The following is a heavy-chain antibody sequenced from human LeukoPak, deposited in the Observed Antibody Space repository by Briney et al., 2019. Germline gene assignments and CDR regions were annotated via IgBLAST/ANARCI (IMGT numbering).Heavy chain of an antibody. V-gene: IGHV4-31*03. J-gene: IGHJ6*02. Sequence: SETLSLTCTVSGGSISSGGYYWSWIRQHPGKGLEWIGCIYYSGSTYYNPSLKSRVTISVDTSKNQFSLKLSSVTAADTAVYYCARDRLSGYYYYGMDVWGQGTTVTVSS. CDR2: IYYSGST. CDR1: GGSISSGGYY. CDR3: ARDRLSGYYYYGMDV.